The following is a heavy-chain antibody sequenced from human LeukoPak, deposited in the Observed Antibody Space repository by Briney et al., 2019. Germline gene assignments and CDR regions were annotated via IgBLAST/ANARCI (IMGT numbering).Heavy chain of an antibody. Sequence: SETLSLTCAVSGGSFSGYYWTWIRQPPGKGLEWIGEINHSGSANYSPSLSSRVTISLDMSENQFSLKLASVTAADTAVYYCARGQGTVTTHWGQGTLVTVSS. CDR2: INHSGSA. CDR3: ARGQGTVTTH. D-gene: IGHD4-17*01. J-gene: IGHJ4*02. V-gene: IGHV4-34*01. CDR1: GGSFSGYY.